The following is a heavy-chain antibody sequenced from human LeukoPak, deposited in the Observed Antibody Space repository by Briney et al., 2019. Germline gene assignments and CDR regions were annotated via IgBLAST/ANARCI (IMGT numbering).Heavy chain of an antibody. CDR3: ARGLTAAGCDY. Sequence: ASVNVSCKASGYTFTSYDINWVRQAPGQGLEWMGWMNPNSGNTGYAQKFQGRVTMTRNTSISTAYMELSSLRSEDTAVYYCARGLTAAGCDYWGQGTLVTVSS. CDR2: MNPNSGNT. V-gene: IGHV1-8*01. D-gene: IGHD6-25*01. J-gene: IGHJ4*02. CDR1: GYTFTSYD.